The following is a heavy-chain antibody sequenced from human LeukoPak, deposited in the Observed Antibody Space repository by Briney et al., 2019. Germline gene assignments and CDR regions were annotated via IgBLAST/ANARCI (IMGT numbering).Heavy chain of an antibody. CDR3: ANPARDFADSGAITW. V-gene: IGHV4-34*01. CDR2: INHSGIT. CDR1: GGSFSYYY. Sequence: SETLSLTCAVYGGSFSYYYWSWIRQPPGKGLEWLGEINHSGITNYNPSLKSRVTISADTSKNQFSLKLTSVTAADTAVYYCANPARDFADSGAITWWGQGTLVTVSS. D-gene: IGHD4-17*01. J-gene: IGHJ4*02.